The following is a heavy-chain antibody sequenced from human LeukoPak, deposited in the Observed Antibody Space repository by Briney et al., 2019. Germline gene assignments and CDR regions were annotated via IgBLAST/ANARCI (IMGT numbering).Heavy chain of an antibody. J-gene: IGHJ4*02. V-gene: IGHV3-21*04. CDR2: ISSSSSYI. CDR3: AKYQTTVKYFDY. Sequence: GGSLRPSCAATGFTFSNAWMSWVRQARGKGMEWVSSISSSSSYIYYADSVKGRFTISRDNAKNSLYLQMNSLRAEDTAVYYCAKYQTTVKYFDYWGQGTLVTVSS. CDR1: GFTFSNAW. D-gene: IGHD4-17*01.